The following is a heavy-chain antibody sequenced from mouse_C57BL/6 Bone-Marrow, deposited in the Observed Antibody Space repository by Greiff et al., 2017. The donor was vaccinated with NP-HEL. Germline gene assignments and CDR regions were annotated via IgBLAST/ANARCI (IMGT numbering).Heavy chain of an antibody. V-gene: IGHV1-55*01. J-gene: IGHJ4*01. D-gene: IGHD2-4*01. CDR2: IYPGSGST. Sequence: QVQLQQPGAELVKPGASVKMSCKASGYTFTSYWITWVKQRPGHGLEWIGDIYPGSGSTNYNEKFKRKATLTVATSSSTAYMQLSSLTSEDSAVYYCARTTMITSWRVRYALDYWGQGTSVTVSS. CDR3: ARTTMITSWRVRYALDY. CDR1: GYTFTSYW.